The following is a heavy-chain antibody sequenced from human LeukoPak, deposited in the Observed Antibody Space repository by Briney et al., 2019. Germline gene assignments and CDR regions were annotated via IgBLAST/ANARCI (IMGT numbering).Heavy chain of an antibody. CDR2: IYYSGST. V-gene: IGHV4-31*03. J-gene: IGHJ3*02. CDR1: GGSISSGGYY. D-gene: IGHD1-26*01. Sequence: PSQTLSLTCTVSGGSISSGGYYWSWIRQHPGKGLEWIGYIYYSGSTYSNPSLKSRVTISVDTSKNQFSLKLSSVTTADTAVYYCARERGRRVGATVDDAFDIWGQGTMVTVSS. CDR3: ARERGRRVGATVDDAFDI.